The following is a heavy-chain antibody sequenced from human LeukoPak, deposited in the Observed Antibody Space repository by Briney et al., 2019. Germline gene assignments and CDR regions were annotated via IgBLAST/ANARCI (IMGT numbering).Heavy chain of an antibody. J-gene: IGHJ5*02. CDR3: GRVSTVTAPYTYFAP. Sequence: ASVKVSCTASGYTFTSYYMHWVRQAPGQGIEWMGIINPSGGSTSYAQKFQGRVTMTRDTSTSTVYMELSSLRSEDTAVHYCGRVSTVTAPYTYFAPWGREPRVTV. V-gene: IGHV1-46*01. D-gene: IGHD4-17*01. CDR1: GYTFTSYY. CDR2: INPSGGST.